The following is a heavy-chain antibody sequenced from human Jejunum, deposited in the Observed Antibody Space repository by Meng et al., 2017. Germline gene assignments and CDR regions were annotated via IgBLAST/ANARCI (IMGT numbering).Heavy chain of an antibody. CDR3: TGGPDSAKSGY. Sequence: QVQLQQSGPGLVRPSATLSPTCTVSGVSVNSGFYYWNWVRQPPGKGLEFIGSFHHSGSAHYNASLEGRVTMSLDTSKNQFSLRLTSVTAADSALYYCTGGPDSAKSGYWGQGTLVTVSS. V-gene: IGHV4-61*01. J-gene: IGHJ4*02. CDR2: FHHSGSA. D-gene: IGHD1-14*01. CDR1: GVSVNSGFYY.